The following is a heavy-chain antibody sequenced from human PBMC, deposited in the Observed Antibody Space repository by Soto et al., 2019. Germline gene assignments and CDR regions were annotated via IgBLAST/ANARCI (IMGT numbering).Heavy chain of an antibody. Sequence: GGSLRLSCVASGFTFNSYAMSWVRQPPGKGLEWVSAVSGGGVSTYYADSVKGRFTISRDNSKNTLYLQMDSLRAEDTAVYYCAKDRVAVTKPYNFDYWGQGTLVTVSS. D-gene: IGHD1-26*01. CDR2: VSGGGVST. V-gene: IGHV3-23*01. J-gene: IGHJ4*02. CDR3: AKDRVAVTKPYNFDY. CDR1: GFTFNSYA.